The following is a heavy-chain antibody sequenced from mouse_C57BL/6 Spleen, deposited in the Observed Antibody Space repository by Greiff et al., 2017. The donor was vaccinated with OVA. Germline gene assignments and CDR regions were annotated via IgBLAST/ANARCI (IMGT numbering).Heavy chain of an antibody. CDR1: GYTFTDYE. Sequence: QVQLQQSGAELVRPGASVKLSCKASGYTFTDYEMHWVKQTPVHGLEWIGAIDPETGGTAYNQKFKGKAILTADKSSSTAYMELRSLTSEDSAVYYCTSYYGSSSYWYFDVWGTGTTVTVSS. D-gene: IGHD1-1*01. J-gene: IGHJ1*03. V-gene: IGHV1-15*01. CDR3: TSYYGSSSYWYFDV. CDR2: IDPETGGT.